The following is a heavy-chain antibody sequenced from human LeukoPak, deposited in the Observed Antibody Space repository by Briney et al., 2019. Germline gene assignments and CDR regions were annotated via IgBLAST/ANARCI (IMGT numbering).Heavy chain of an antibody. J-gene: IGHJ4*02. V-gene: IGHV3-7*03. Sequence: GGSLRLSCVASGSSISSHWMSWVRQAPGKGLEWVASLKEDVSARNLVDSVKGRFTISTDNAKNSLYLQMNSLNTEDTAVYYCTTPGLRYFEWGQGTLVTVSS. CDR1: GSSISSHW. CDR2: LKEDVSAR. CDR3: TTPGLRYFE. D-gene: IGHD3-9*01.